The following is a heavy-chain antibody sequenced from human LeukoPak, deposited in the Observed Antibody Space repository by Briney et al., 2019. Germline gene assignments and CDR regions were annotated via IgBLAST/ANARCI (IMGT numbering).Heavy chain of an antibody. Sequence: GGSLRLSCAASGFTFSSYAMSWVRQAPGKGLEWVSAISGSGGSTYYADSVKGRFTISRDNSKNTLYLQMNGLRAEDTAVYYCAKDYYDSSGYYHAYWGQGTLVTVSS. D-gene: IGHD3-22*01. CDR1: GFTFSSYA. CDR2: ISGSGGST. CDR3: AKDYYDSSGYYHAY. J-gene: IGHJ4*02. V-gene: IGHV3-23*01.